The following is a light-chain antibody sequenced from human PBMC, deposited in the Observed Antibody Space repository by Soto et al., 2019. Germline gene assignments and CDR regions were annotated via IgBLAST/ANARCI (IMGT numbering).Light chain of an antibody. J-gene: IGLJ2*01. CDR1: SSNIGSAY. Sequence: QSVLTQPPSASGTPGQTVTISCSGSSSNIGSAYIYWYQHLPGTAPKLLIYRNNQRPSGVPDRFSASKSGTSASLAISGLWSEDDADYYCAAWDDSFVVFGGGTKLTVL. V-gene: IGLV1-47*03. CDR3: AAWDDSFVV. CDR2: RNN.